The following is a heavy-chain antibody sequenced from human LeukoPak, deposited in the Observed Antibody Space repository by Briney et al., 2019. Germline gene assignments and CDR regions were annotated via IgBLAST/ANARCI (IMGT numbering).Heavy chain of an antibody. D-gene: IGHD5-18*01. V-gene: IGHV1-24*01. CDR2: FDPEDGET. CDR3: ATDRDSTAMGPGYFDY. J-gene: IGHJ4*02. CDR1: GYTLTELS. Sequence: GASVKVSCKVSGYTLTELSMHWVRQAPGKGLEWMGGFDPEDGETIYAQKFQGRVTMTEDTSTDTAYMELSSLRSEDTAVYYCATDRDSTAMGPGYFDYWGQGTLVTFSS.